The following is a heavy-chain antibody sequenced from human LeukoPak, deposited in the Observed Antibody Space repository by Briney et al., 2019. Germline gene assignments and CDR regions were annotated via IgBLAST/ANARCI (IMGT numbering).Heavy chain of an antibody. V-gene: IGHV3-7*04. J-gene: IGHJ6*02. Sequence: GGSLRLSCAASGFTFRTYWMSWVRQAPGKGLEGLANIKEDGTGKDHVDSVKGRFTISRDNAKKSLYLQMNGLRAEDTAVYYCAREIPQQLVAMDVWGQGTTVTVSS. CDR1: GFTFRTYW. D-gene: IGHD6-13*01. CDR3: AREIPQQLVAMDV. CDR2: IKEDGTGK.